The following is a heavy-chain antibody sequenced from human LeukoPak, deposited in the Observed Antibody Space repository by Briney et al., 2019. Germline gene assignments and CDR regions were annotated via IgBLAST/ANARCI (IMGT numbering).Heavy chain of an antibody. CDR3: ARGQRASGWYRGGGY. J-gene: IGHJ4*02. V-gene: IGHV1-8*02. CDR1: GYSFTNYE. D-gene: IGHD6-19*01. CDR2: INPRSGDT. Sequence: ASVKVSCKTSGYSFTNYEMNWVRQATGRGLEWMGYINPRSGDTGFAQKFQGRVTLTTNASISTVYMELNSLTFDDTALYYCARGQRASGWYRGGGYWGQGTLVSVSS.